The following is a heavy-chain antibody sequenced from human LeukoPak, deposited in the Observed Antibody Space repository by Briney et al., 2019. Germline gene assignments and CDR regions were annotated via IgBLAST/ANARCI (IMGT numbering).Heavy chain of an antibody. Sequence: GASVKVSCKASGYTFTGYYMHWVRQAPGQGLEWMGWINPNSGGTNYAQKFQGRVTVTRDTSISTAYMELSRLRSDDTAVYYCAIGFGDHYYYYYYMDVWGKGTTVTVSS. CDR1: GYTFTGYY. CDR2: INPNSGGT. D-gene: IGHD3-10*01. J-gene: IGHJ6*03. V-gene: IGHV1-2*02. CDR3: AIGFGDHYYYYYYMDV.